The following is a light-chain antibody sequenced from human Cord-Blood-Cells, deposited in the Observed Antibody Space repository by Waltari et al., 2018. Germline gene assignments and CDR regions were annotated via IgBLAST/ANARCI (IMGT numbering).Light chain of an antibody. J-gene: IGLJ3*02. CDR3: AAWDGSLRV. Sequence: QSVLTQPPSASGTPGQRVTISCSGSSSNIGSNYVYWYQQLPGTAPKLLIYRNNQRPSGVPGRFSGSKSGTSASLAISGLRSEDEADYYCAAWDGSLRVFGGGTKLTVL. V-gene: IGLV1-47*01. CDR2: RNN. CDR1: SSNIGSNY.